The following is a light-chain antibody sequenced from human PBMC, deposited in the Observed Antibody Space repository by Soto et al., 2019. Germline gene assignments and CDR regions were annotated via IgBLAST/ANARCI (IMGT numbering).Light chain of an antibody. CDR1: SGSVSTSYY. J-gene: IGLJ3*02. Sequence: QAVVTQEPSFSVSPGRTVTLTCGLSSGSVSTSYYPSWYQQTPGQAPRTLIYSTNTRSSGVPDRFSGSILGNKAALTITGAQADDEPDYSCVLYMGSGIWVFGGGTKLTVL. CDR2: STN. V-gene: IGLV8-61*01. CDR3: VLYMGSGIWV.